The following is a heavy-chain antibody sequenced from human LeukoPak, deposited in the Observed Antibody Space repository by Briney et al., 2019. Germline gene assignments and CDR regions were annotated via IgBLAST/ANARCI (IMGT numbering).Heavy chain of an antibody. J-gene: IGHJ5*02. V-gene: IGHV1-3*01. CDR2: INAGNGNT. CDR1: GYTFTSYA. Sequence: GASVKVSCKASGYTFTSYAMHWVRQAPGQRLEWMGWINAGNGNTKYSQKFQGRVTITRDTSASTACMELSSLRSEDTAVYYCARDYSSSWYNWFDPWGQGTLVTVSS. CDR3: ARDYSSSWYNWFDP. D-gene: IGHD6-13*01.